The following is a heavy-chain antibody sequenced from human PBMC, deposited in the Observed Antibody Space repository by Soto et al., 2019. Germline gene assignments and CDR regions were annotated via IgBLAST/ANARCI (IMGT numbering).Heavy chain of an antibody. CDR2: IPSGNSA. CDR1: GLIVNNNY. Sequence: EMQLVESGGGLVNPGGSLRLSCAASGLIVNNNYMNWVRQAPGKGLEWVSVIPSGNSASYADSVMGRFTISRHNSKNMVYLQMISLRAEDTAVYYCARDPGYCSAGICYRYMDVWGKGTTVTVSS. V-gene: IGHV3-53*04. J-gene: IGHJ6*03. D-gene: IGHD2-15*01. CDR3: ARDPGYCSAGICYRYMDV.